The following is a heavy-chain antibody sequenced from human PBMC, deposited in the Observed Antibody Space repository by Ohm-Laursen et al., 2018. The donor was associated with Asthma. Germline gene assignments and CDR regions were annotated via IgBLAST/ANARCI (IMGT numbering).Heavy chain of an antibody. CDR3: ARVYSYDSGY. Sequence: SVKVSCKASGYTFTSYYMHWARQAPGQGLEWMGRINPNSGGTNYAQKFQGRVTMTRDTSISTAYMELSRLRSDDTAVYYCARVYSYDSGYWGQGTLVTVSS. CDR1: GYTFTSYY. CDR2: INPNSGGT. D-gene: IGHD3-22*01. V-gene: IGHV1-2*06. J-gene: IGHJ4*02.